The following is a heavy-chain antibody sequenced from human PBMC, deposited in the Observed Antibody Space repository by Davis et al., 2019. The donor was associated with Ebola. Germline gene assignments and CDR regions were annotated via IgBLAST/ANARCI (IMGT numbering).Heavy chain of an antibody. V-gene: IGHV3-74*01. CDR2: INGDATIT. J-gene: IGHJ5*02. CDR1: GFTVSSYW. Sequence: PGGSLRLSCAASGFTVSSYWMHWVRQTPGTGLVWVSNINGDATITNYADSVKGRFTISRDNAKNTLYLQMNSLRVEDAGLYFCARVATDWFDPWGQGTLVTVSS. CDR3: ARVATDWFDP.